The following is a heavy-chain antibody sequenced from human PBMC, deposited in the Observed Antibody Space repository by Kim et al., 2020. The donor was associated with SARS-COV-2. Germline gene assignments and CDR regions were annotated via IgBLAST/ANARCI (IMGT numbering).Heavy chain of an antibody. Sequence: SNCKPSLTSRATISVDSSKSQFSLQLSSVTAADTAVYYCARRVGATLLDYWGQGTLVTVSS. CDR2: S. CDR3: ARRVGATLLDY. D-gene: IGHD1-26*01. V-gene: IGHV4-59*08. J-gene: IGHJ4*02.